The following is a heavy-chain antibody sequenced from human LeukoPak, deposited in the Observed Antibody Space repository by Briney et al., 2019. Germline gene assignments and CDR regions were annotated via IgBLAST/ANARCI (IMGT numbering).Heavy chain of an antibody. Sequence: PGGSLRLSCAASRFSFSSYGMHWVRQAPGKGLEWIWEINHSGSTNYNPSLKSRVTISVDTSKNQFSLKLSSVTAADTAVYYCARDRGYYGDGYWGQGTLVTVSS. CDR1: RFSFSSYG. CDR3: ARDRGYYGDGY. J-gene: IGHJ4*02. CDR2: INHSGST. D-gene: IGHD4-17*01. V-gene: IGHV4-34*01.